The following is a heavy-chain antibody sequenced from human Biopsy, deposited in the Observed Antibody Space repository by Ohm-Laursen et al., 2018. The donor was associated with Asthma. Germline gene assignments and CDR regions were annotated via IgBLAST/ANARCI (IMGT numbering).Heavy chain of an antibody. CDR3: ARQSGQDYGDSSGFDI. J-gene: IGHJ3*02. CDR2: VSSDGHNK. V-gene: IGHV3-30*03. CDR1: GFVFSQRG. Sequence: SLRLSCAAAGFVFSQRGMHWVRQGPGKGLEWVALVSSDGHNKYYEDSVKGRFTISRDNSRNRLYLQINRLTVEDSAVYFCARQSGQDYGDSSGFDIWGQGTKVAVSS. D-gene: IGHD3-22*01.